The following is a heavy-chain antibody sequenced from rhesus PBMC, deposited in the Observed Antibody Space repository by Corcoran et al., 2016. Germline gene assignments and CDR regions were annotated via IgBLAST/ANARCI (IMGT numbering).Heavy chain of an antibody. D-gene: IGHD6-31*01. V-gene: IGHV4-165*01. J-gene: IGHJ4*01. CDR2: ISGSSGST. CDR3: AREVPAAADAFDY. CDR1: GGSFSGSD. Sequence: QVQLQESGPGLVKPSETLSLTCAVSGGSFSGSDWGWIRQPPGKGLVGIGYISGSSGSTCYNPSRKSRVTIATDTSKTQFSLKVSSVTAADTAVYYGAREVPAAADAFDYWGQGVLVTVSS.